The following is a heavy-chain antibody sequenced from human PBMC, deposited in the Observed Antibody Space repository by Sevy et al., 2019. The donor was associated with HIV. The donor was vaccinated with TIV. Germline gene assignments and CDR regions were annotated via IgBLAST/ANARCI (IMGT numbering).Heavy chain of an antibody. V-gene: IGHV3-33*01. CDR2: IRYDGCNK. Sequence: GGSLRLSCAASGFTLSSYGMHWVRQAPGKGLEWVAVIRYDGCNKYYADSVKGRFTISRDNSKNTLYLQMNSLRAEDTAVYYWARDRLGITISAEWGGGMDVWGQGTTVTVSS. D-gene: IGHD3-3*01. J-gene: IGHJ6*02. CDR3: ARDRLGITISAEWGGGMDV. CDR1: GFTLSSYG.